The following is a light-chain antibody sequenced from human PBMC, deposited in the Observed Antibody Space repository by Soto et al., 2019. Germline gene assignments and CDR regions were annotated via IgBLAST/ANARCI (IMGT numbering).Light chain of an antibody. CDR2: RNSDGSH. V-gene: IGLV4-69*01. Sequence: QLVLTQSPSASASLGASVKLTCTLSSGHSSYAIAWHQQQPEKGPRYLMNRNSDGSHSKGDGIPDRFSGSSSGAERYFTISSLQSEDEADYHCQTWGTGIVVFGGGTKLTVL. J-gene: IGLJ2*01. CDR1: SGHSSYA. CDR3: QTWGTGIVV.